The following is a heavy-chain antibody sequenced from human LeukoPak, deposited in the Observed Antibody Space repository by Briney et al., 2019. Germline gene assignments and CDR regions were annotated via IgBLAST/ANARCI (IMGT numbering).Heavy chain of an antibody. CDR3: ARAPSGEVESAARGDYLDY. CDR1: GGSFSGYF. CDR2: INHSGGT. J-gene: IGHJ4*02. V-gene: IGHV4-34*01. Sequence: PSETLSLTCAVYGGSFSGYFWSRIRQPPGKGLEWIGEINHSGGTNYNPSLNSRVTISVDTSKNQFSLKMNSVTAADTAVYYCARAPSGEVESAARGDYLDYWGQGTLVTVSS. D-gene: IGHD6-13*01.